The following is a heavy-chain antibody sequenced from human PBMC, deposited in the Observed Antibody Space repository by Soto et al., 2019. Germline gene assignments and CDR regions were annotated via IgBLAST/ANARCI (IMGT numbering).Heavy chain of an antibody. CDR3: AREGPRVRVVTAAIDD. Sequence: GASLRLSCAASGFTFSSYEMNWLRQAPGKGLEWVSYISRSGSTIYYADSVKGRFTISRDNFKNSLYLQMNSLRAEDTAVYYCAREGPRVRVVTAAIDDWGQGTLVTVSS. D-gene: IGHD2-2*01. J-gene: IGHJ4*02. V-gene: IGHV3-48*03. CDR2: ISRSGSTI. CDR1: GFTFSSYE.